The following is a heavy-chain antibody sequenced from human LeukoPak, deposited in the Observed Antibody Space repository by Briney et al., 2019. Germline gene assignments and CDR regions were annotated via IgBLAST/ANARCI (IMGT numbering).Heavy chain of an antibody. Sequence: SVKVSCKASGGTFSTFSSYAISWVRQAPGHGLEWMGRIIPILGTANYAQKFHGRVTITADKSTSAAFMELSTLRSEDTAVYCCARRRDGYNFGSFYFDYWGQGILVTVSS. J-gene: IGHJ4*02. CDR2: IIPILGTA. V-gene: IGHV1-69*04. D-gene: IGHD5-24*01. CDR1: GGTFSTFSSYA. CDR3: ARRRDGYNFGSFYFDY.